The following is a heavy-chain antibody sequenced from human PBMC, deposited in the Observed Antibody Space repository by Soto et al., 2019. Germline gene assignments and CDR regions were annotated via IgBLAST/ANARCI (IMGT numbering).Heavy chain of an antibody. CDR1: GGSISSGGYS. D-gene: IGHD5-12*01. Sequence: QLQLQESGSGLVKPSQTLSLTCAVSGGSISSGGYSWSWIRQPPGKGLEWIGYIYHSGRTYYNPSLKSRVTISVDRSKNQFSLKLSSVTAADTAVYYWARRRGFPYYYGMDVWGQGTTVTVSS. CDR2: IYHSGRT. V-gene: IGHV4-30-2*01. J-gene: IGHJ6*02. CDR3: ARRRGFPYYYGMDV.